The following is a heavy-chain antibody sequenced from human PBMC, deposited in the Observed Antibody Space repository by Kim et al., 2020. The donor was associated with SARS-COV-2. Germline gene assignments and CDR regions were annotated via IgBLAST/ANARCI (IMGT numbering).Heavy chain of an antibody. CDR3: ARGLQYRNYYYYYMDV. CDR2: ISAYNGNT. J-gene: IGHJ6*03. V-gene: IGHV1-18*01. Sequence: ASVKVSCKASGYTFTSYGISWVRQAPGQGLEWMGWISAYNGNTNYAQKLQGRVTMTTDTSTSTAYMELRSLRSDDTAVYYCARGLQYRNYYYYYMDVWGKGTTGTVSS. D-gene: IGHD4-4*01. CDR1: GYTFTSYG.